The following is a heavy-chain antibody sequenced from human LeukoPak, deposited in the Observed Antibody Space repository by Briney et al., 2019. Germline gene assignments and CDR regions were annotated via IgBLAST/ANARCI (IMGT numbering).Heavy chain of an antibody. V-gene: IGHV3-30*02. CDR3: AKDPEQWLVQYYFDY. D-gene: IGHD6-19*01. CDR2: IRYDGSEK. CDR1: GFSVSSFA. J-gene: IGHJ4*02. Sequence: GGSLRLSCAASGFSVSSFAMHWVRQAPGKGLEGVAFIRYDGSEKYHADSVKGRLTISRDNSKKTLYLQMNSLRGEDTAVYYCAKDPEQWLVQYYFDYWGQGTLVTVSS.